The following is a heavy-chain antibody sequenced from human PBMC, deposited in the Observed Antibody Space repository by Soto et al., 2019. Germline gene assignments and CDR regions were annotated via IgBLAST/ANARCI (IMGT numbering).Heavy chain of an antibody. V-gene: IGHV1-18*01. CDR1: GYTFPSYG. Sequence: ASVKVSCKASGYTFPSYGISLVRQAPGQRLEWMGWISAYNGNTNYAQKLQGSVTMTTDTYTSTAYMELRSLRSDDSAVYYCARDYRREQLAPGYWGQGTLVTVSS. CDR3: ARDYRREQLAPGY. CDR2: ISAYNGNT. J-gene: IGHJ4*02. D-gene: IGHD6-6*01.